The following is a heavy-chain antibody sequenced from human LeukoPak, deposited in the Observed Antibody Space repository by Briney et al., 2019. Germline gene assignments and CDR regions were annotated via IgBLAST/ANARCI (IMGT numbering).Heavy chain of an antibody. CDR3: VLAVDY. CDR2: ISSTSSTI. Sequence: QAGGSLRLSCAVSGFTFSSYNMHWVRQAPGKGLEWISYISSTSSTIYYADSVKGRLTISRGNAKNLLYLQMNSLRAEDTAVYYCVLAVDYWGQGTLVTVSS. V-gene: IGHV3-48*04. CDR1: GFTFSSYN. J-gene: IGHJ4*02. D-gene: IGHD1-26*01.